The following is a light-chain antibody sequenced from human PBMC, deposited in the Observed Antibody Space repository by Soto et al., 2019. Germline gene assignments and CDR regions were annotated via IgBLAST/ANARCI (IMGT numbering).Light chain of an antibody. J-gene: IGKJ5*01. Sequence: EILLTQSPATLSVSPGERATLSCRSSQSVIFAASTRAPGIPARFSGSGSGTEFTLTISGLQSEDFAVYYCQQYNSWTSITFGQGTRLEVK. CDR2: AAS. CDR3: QQYNSWTSIT. V-gene: IGKV3-15*01. CDR1: QSV.